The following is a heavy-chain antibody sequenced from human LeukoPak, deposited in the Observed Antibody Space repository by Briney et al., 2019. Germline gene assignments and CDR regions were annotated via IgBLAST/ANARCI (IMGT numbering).Heavy chain of an antibody. CDR3: AKDSTYYYYYYYMDV. J-gene: IGHJ6*03. V-gene: IGHV3-30*02. D-gene: IGHD1-1*01. CDR2: IRYDGSNK. CDR1: GFTFDDYG. Sequence: PGGSLRLSCAASGFTFDDYGMSWVRQAPGKGLEWVAFIRYDGSNKYYADSVKGRFTISRDNSKNTLYLQMNSLRAEDTAVYYCAKDSTYYYYYYYMDVWGKGTTVTISS.